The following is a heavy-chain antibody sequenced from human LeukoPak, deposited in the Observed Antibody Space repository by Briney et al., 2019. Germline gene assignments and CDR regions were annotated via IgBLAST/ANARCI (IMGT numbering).Heavy chain of an antibody. D-gene: IGHD3-22*01. V-gene: IGHV1-2*02. CDR1: GYTFTGYY. J-gene: IGHJ4*02. Sequence: ASVKVSCKASGYTFTGYYMHWVRQAPGQGLEWMGWINPNSGGTNYAQKFQGRVTMTRDTSISTAYMELSRLKSDDTAVYYCARVHFYDSSGYSLINPWGQGTLVTVSS. CDR3: ARVHFYDSSGYSLINP. CDR2: INPNSGGT.